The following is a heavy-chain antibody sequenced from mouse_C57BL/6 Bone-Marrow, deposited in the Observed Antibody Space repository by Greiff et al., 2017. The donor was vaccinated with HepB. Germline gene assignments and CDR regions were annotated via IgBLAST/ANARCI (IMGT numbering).Heavy chain of an antibody. V-gene: IGHV1-72*01. D-gene: IGHD2-2*01. J-gene: IGHJ2*01. CDR3: ARWGKSTMVPYYFDY. CDR2: IDPNSGGT. CDR1: GYTFTSYW. Sequence: QVHVKQPGAELVKPGASVKLSCKASGYTFTSYWMHWVKQRPGRGLEWIGRIDPNSGGTKYNEKFKSKATLTVDKPSSTAYMQLSSLTSEDSAVYYCARWGKSTMVPYYFDYWGQGTTLTVSS.